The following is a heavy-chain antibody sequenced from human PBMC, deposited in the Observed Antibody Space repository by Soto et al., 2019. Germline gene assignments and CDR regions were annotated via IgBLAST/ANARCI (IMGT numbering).Heavy chain of an antibody. V-gene: IGHV4-38-2*01. Sequence: LETLSLTCAVSGYSISSGYYWGWIRQPPGKGLEWIGSIYHSGSTYYNPSLKSRVTISVDTSKNQFSLKLSSVTAADTAVYYCARGGVVILFDYWGQGTLVTVSS. J-gene: IGHJ4*02. CDR1: GYSISSGYY. CDR2: IYHSGST. D-gene: IGHD3-3*01. CDR3: ARGGVVILFDY.